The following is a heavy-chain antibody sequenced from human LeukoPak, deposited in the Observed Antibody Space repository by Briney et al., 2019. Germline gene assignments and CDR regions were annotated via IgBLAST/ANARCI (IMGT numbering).Heavy chain of an antibody. D-gene: IGHD6-19*01. V-gene: IGHV3-21*01. CDR1: GFTVRSYS. Sequence: GGSLRLSCAASGFTVRSYSMNWVRQAPGKGLEWVSSISSSSSYIYYADSVKGRFTISRDNAKNSLYLQMNSLRAEDTAVYYCARVSIAVAGTSFDYWGQGTLVAVSS. CDR3: ARVSIAVAGTSFDY. CDR2: ISSSSSYI. J-gene: IGHJ4*02.